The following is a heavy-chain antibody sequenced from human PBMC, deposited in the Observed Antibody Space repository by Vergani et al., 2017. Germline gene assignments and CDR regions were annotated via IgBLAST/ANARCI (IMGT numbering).Heavy chain of an antibody. CDR2: ISYDGSNK. J-gene: IGHJ6*02. CDR3: AKVRAVATPRRTIYYYGMDV. D-gene: IGHD5-12*01. V-gene: IGHV3-30*18. Sequence: QVQLVESGGGVVQPGRSLRLSCAASGFTFSSYGMHWVRQAPGKGLEWVAVISYDGSNKYYADSVKGRFTISRDNSKNTLYLQMTSRRAEDTAVYYCAKVRAVATPRRTIYYYGMDVWGQGTTVTVSS. CDR1: GFTFSSYG.